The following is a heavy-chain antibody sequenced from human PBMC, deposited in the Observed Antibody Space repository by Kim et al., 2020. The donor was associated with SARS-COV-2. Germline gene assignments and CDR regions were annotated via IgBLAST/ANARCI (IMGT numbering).Heavy chain of an antibody. CDR3: AKDQLYDSSGYYEDGFDY. D-gene: IGHD3-22*01. Sequence: GGSLRLSCAASGFTFSSYGMHWVRQAPGKGLEWVAVISYDGSNKYYADSVKGRFTISRDNSKNTLYLQMNSLRAEDTAVYYCAKDQLYDSSGYYEDGFDYWGQGTLVTVSS. V-gene: IGHV3-30*18. J-gene: IGHJ4*02. CDR1: GFTFSSYG. CDR2: ISYDGSNK.